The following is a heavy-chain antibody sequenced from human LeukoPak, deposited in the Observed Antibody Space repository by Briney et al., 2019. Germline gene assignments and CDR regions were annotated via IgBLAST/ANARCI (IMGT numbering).Heavy chain of an antibody. CDR2: IYTSGST. D-gene: IGHD6-13*01. CDR3: ARLGGSSGWYEEVYMDV. V-gene: IGHV4-61*09. CDR1: GGSISSGGYY. Sequence: KSSQTLSLTCTVSGGSISSGGYYWSWIRQPPGKGLEWIGYIYTSGSTNYNPSLKSRVTISVDTSKNQFSLKLSSVTAADTAVYYCARLGGSSGWYEEVYMDVWGKGTTVTVSS. J-gene: IGHJ6*03.